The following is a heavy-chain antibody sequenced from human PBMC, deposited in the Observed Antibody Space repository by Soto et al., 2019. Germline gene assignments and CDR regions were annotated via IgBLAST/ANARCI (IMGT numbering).Heavy chain of an antibody. D-gene: IGHD6-19*01. CDR2: IYHSGST. CDR1: GGSISSYY. Sequence: SETLSLTCTVSGGSISSYYWSWIRQPPGKGLEWIGEIYHSGSTNYNPSLKSRVTISVDKSKNQFSLKLSSVTAADTAVYYCARDPYSSGWSGIDYWGQGTLVTVSS. CDR3: ARDPYSSGWSGIDY. V-gene: IGHV4-59*12. J-gene: IGHJ4*02.